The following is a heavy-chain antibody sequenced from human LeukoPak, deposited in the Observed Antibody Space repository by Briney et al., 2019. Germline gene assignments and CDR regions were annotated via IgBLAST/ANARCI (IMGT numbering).Heavy chain of an antibody. D-gene: IGHD3-22*01. CDR2: ISGYNGYT. CDR3: ASSPLPPTYYYDSSGYGRLDY. Sequence: ASVKVSCKASGYTFTNYGISWVRQAPGQGLEWMGWISGYNGYTNYAQKFQGRVTMTTDTSTSTAYMELRSLRPDDTAVYYCASSPLPPTYYYDSSGYGRLDYWGQGTLVTVSS. J-gene: IGHJ4*02. V-gene: IGHV1-18*01. CDR1: GYTFTNYG.